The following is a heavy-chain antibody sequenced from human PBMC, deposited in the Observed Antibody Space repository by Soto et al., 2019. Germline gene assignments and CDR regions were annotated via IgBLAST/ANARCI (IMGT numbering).Heavy chain of an antibody. V-gene: IGHV3-23*01. CDR1: GFTFNAYP. CDR3: AKGVLSFHYGMEV. D-gene: IGHD3-10*01. CDR2: ISSTAGRTS. Sequence: GGSLRLSCATSGFTFNAYPMTWVRQAPGKGLEWVSSISSTAGRTSSYADSVKGRFAISRDFSDNTVYLQMNNLRVDDTAVYFCAKGVLSFHYGMEVWGQGTTVTVSS. J-gene: IGHJ6*02.